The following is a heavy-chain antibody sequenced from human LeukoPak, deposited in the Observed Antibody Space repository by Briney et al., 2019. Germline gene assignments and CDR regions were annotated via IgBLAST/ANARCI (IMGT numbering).Heavy chain of an antibody. CDR1: GVSISSYY. CDR2: IYYSGST. J-gene: IGHJ4*02. Sequence: LETLSLTCTVSGVSISSYYWSWIRQPPGKGLEWIGYIYYSGSTNYNPSLKSRVTISVDTSKNQFSLKLSSVTAADTAVYYCARVRSGSYSDDFDYWGQGTLVTVSS. V-gene: IGHV4-59*01. D-gene: IGHD1-26*01. CDR3: ARVRSGSYSDDFDY.